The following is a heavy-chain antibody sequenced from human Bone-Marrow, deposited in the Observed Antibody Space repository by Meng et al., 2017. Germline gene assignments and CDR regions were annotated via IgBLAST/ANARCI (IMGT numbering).Heavy chain of an antibody. V-gene: IGHV3-23*01. D-gene: IGHD1-26*01. Sequence: GESLKISCAASGFTFSSYAMSWVRQAPGKGLEWVSTISDIGVNTYYADSVKSRFTISRDDSKNTLYLQMNSLRAEDTAVYYCAKLALGVVGAPDHFDYWGQGTLVTVSS. CDR3: AKLALGVVGAPDHFDY. J-gene: IGHJ4*02. CDR2: ISDIGVNT. CDR1: GFTFSSYA.